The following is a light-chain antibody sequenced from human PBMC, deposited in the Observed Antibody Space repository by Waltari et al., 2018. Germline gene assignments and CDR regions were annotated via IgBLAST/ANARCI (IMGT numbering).Light chain of an antibody. CDR3: QQAHTFPYT. Sequence: DIQMTQSPSSVSASVGDRVTITCRANQGVTTWLAWYQQKPGKAPKLLIYAASRLQSGVPSRFTGTGSGTDFTLTISSLQPEDFATYYCQQAHTFPYTFGQGTKLEIK. V-gene: IGKV1-12*01. CDR2: AAS. CDR1: QGVTTW. J-gene: IGKJ2*01.